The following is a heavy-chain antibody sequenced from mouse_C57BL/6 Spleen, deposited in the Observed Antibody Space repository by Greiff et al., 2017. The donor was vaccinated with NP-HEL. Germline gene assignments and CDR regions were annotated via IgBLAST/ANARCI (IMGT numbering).Heavy chain of an antibody. CDR3: ARRDYPSWFAY. D-gene: IGHD1-1*02. V-gene: IGHV1-50*01. Sequence: QVQLKQPGAELVKPGASVKLSCKASGYTFTSYWMQWVKQRPGQGLEWIGEIDPSDSYTNYNQKFKGKATLTVDTSSSTAYMQLSSLTSEDSAVYYCARRDYPSWFAYWGQGTLVTVSA. CDR1: GYTFTSYW. CDR2: IDPSDSYT. J-gene: IGHJ3*01.